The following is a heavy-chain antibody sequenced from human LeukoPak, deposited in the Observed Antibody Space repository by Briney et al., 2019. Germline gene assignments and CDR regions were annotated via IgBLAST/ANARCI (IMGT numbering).Heavy chain of an antibody. CDR3: AKVKQQPLDGMDV. Sequence: PGGSLRLSCAASGVTSDDYAMHWVRQAPGKGLEGVSLISGDGGSTYYADSVKGRFTISRDNSKNSLYLQMNSLRTEDTALYYCAKVKQQPLDGMDVWGQGTTVTVSS. D-gene: IGHD6-13*01. J-gene: IGHJ6*02. CDR2: ISGDGGST. CDR1: GVTSDDYA. V-gene: IGHV3-43*02.